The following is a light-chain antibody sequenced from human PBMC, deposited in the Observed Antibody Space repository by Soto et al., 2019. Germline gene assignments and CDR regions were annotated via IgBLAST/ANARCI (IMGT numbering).Light chain of an antibody. CDR2: GAS. CDR1: QSVSNN. V-gene: IGKV3-15*01. CDR3: QQYYNWPRT. Sequence: EIVMTQSPATLSVSPGERATLSCRASQSVSNNLAWYQQKPGQAPRLLIYGASTRATGIPARFSVSGSGTEFTLTISSLQSEDFAVYYCQQYYNWPRTFGQGTKVDSK. J-gene: IGKJ1*01.